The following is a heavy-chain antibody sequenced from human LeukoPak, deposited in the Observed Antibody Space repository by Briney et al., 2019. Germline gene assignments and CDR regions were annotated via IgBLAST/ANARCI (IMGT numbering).Heavy chain of an antibody. J-gene: IGHJ4*02. CDR2: ISASGGST. D-gene: IGHD1-1*01. CDR3: AKVSLAYNWYFDY. V-gene: IGHV3-23*01. CDR1: GFSFSTYA. Sequence: PGGSLRLSCAASGFSFSTYAMSWVRQAPGKGLEWVSGISASGGSTYYVDSVKGRFTISRDNSKNTLYLQMNSLRGEDTAIYYCAKVSLAYNWYFDYWGQGTLVTVSS.